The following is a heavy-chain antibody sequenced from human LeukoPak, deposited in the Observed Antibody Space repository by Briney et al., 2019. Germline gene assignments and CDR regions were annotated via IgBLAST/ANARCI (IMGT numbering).Heavy chain of an antibody. CDR2: NFPGDSDT. CDR3: ARGRRCSSTSCGPPPLDY. V-gene: IGHV5-51*01. J-gene: IGHJ4*02. CDR1: GYSFTSYW. Sequence: GESLKISCKGSGYSFTSYWIGWGRQMPGKGMEWMGINFPGDSDTRYSPSFQGQVTISTDKSISTAYLQWSSLKASDTAMYYCARGRRCSSTSCGPPPLDYWGQGTLVTVSS. D-gene: IGHD2-2*01.